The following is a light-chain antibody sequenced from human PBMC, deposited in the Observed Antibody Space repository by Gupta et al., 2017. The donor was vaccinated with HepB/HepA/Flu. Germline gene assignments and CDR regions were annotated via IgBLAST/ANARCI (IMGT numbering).Light chain of an antibody. CDR1: SSNIGGNT. J-gene: IGLJ2*01. CDR3: AEWDDSLNGVI. CDR2: SNN. V-gene: IGLV1-44*01. Sequence: QSVLTQPLSTSGTPGQRVTISCSGSSSNIGGNTVNWYQQLPGTAPKLLIYSNNQRPSGVPDRFSGSKSGTSASRAISGLQSEDEADDYCAEWDDSLNGVIFGGGTKLTVL.